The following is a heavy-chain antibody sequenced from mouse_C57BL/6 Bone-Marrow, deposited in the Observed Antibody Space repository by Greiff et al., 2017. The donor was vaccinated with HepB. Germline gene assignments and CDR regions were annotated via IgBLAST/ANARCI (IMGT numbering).Heavy chain of an antibody. CDR3: VRGYDYAWFAY. Sequence: EVMLVESGGGLVQPKGSLKLSCAASGFSFNTYAMNWVRQAPGKGLEWVARIRSKSNNYATYYADSVKDRFTISRDDSESMLYLQMNNLKTEDTAMYYCVRGYDYAWFAYWGQGTLVTVSA. CDR1: GFSFNTYA. D-gene: IGHD2-4*01. V-gene: IGHV10-1*01. J-gene: IGHJ3*01. CDR2: IRSKSNNYAT.